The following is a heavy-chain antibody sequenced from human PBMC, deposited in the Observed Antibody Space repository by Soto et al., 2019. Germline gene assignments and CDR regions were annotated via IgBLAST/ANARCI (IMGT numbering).Heavy chain of an antibody. V-gene: IGHV1-46*01. J-gene: IGHJ1*01. CDR2: VNPSGGST. D-gene: IGHD2-15*01. Sequence: GSSVKVSCKASGYIFTAYSMHWVRQAPGQGLEWMGVVNPSGGSTNYARKFQGRITMTRDTSTSTVYMDLSSLTSEDTAVYYCAREENCSDGICYSEYFQRWGQGTLVTVPQ. CDR3: AREENCSDGICYSEYFQR. CDR1: GYIFTAYS.